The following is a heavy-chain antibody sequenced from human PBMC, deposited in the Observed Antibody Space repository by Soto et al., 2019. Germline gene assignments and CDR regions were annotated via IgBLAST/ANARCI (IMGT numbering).Heavy chain of an antibody. D-gene: IGHD3-16*01. CDR2: ISYDGSNK. CDR3: AREAEFGGMDV. V-gene: IGHV3-30-3*01. CDR1: GFTFSSYA. J-gene: IGHJ6*02. Sequence: GGSLRLSCAASGFTFSSYAMHWVRQAPGKGLEWVAVISYDGSNKYYADSVKGRFTISRDNSKNTLYLQMNSLRAEDTAVYYCAREAEFGGMDVWGQGTTVTVSS.